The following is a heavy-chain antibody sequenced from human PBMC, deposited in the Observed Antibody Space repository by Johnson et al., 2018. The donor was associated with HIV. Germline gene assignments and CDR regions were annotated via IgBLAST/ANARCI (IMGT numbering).Heavy chain of an antibody. CDR2: ISSSGSTI. V-gene: IGHV3-11*04. CDR3: ARGVGSGWYFEIGDDAFDI. Sequence: QMLLVESGGGLVKPGGSLRLSCSASGFTFSDYYITWIRQAPGKGLEWISYISSSGSTIYYADSVKGRFTSSRDNSKNSLYLQMSSLRAEDTAVYYCARGVGSGWYFEIGDDAFDIWGQGTMVTVSS. CDR1: GFTFSDYY. D-gene: IGHD6-19*01. J-gene: IGHJ3*02.